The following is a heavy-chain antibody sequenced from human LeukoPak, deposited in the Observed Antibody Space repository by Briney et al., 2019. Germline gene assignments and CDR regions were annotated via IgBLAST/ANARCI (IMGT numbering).Heavy chain of an antibody. D-gene: IGHD2-2*01. Sequence: GGSLRLSCAASGFTFSSYWMSWVRQAPGKGLEWVANIKQDGSEKYYVDSVKGRFTISRDNAKNSLYLQMNSLRAEDTAVYYCARVPYCSSTSCPGPWDYWGQGTLVTVSP. CDR3: ARVPYCSSTSCPGPWDY. V-gene: IGHV3-7*04. CDR2: IKQDGSEK. J-gene: IGHJ4*02. CDR1: GFTFSSYW.